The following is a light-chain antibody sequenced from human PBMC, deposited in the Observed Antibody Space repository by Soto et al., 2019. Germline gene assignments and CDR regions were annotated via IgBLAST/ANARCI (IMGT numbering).Light chain of an antibody. Sequence: QSALTQPASVSGSPGQSITISCTGTSSDVGAYNYVSWSQHHPGKAPKLMIYEVSNRPSGISNRFSGSKSGNTASLTISGLQAEDEADYYCSSYTTSTALLFGGGTKLTVL. CDR2: EVS. CDR3: SSYTTSTALL. J-gene: IGLJ2*01. V-gene: IGLV2-14*01. CDR1: SSDVGAYNY.